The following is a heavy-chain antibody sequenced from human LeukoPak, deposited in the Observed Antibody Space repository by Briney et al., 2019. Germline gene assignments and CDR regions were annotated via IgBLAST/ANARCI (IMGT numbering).Heavy chain of an antibody. J-gene: IGHJ6*03. D-gene: IGHD6-19*01. CDR3: ARAVAVGFGYYYCYMDV. CDR2: INPNSGGT. V-gene: IGHV1-2*02. Sequence: ASVKVSCKASGYTFTGYYMHWVRQAPGQGLEWMGWINPNSGGTNYAQKFQGRVTMTRDTSISTAYMELSRLRSDDTAVYYCARAVAVGFGYYYCYMDVWGKGTTVTVSS. CDR1: GYTFTGYY.